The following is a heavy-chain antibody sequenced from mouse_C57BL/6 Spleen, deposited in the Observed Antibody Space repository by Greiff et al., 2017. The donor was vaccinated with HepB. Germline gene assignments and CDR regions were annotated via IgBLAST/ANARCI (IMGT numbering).Heavy chain of an antibody. J-gene: IGHJ4*01. CDR3: AREIKGIDYAMDY. D-gene: IGHD1-3*01. V-gene: IGHV5-16*01. Sequence: EVMLVESEGGLVQPGSSMKLSCTASGFTFSDYYMAWVRQVPEKGLEWVANINYDGSSTYYLDSLKSRFIISRDNAKNILYLQMSSLKSEDTATYYCAREIKGIDYAMDYWGQGTSVTVSS. CDR2: INYDGSST. CDR1: GFTFSDYY.